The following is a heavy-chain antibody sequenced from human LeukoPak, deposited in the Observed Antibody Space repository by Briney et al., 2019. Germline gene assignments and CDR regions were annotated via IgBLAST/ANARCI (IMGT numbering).Heavy chain of an antibody. Sequence: SETLSLTCAVYGGSFSGYYWSWIRQPPGKGLEWIGEINHSGSTNYNPSLKSRVTISVDTSKNQFSLKLSSVTAADTAVYYCARDPSYYDSSGYYSAWGQGTLVTVSS. V-gene: IGHV4-34*01. D-gene: IGHD3-22*01. J-gene: IGHJ4*02. CDR3: ARDPSYYDSSGYYSA. CDR2: INHSGST. CDR1: GGSFSGYY.